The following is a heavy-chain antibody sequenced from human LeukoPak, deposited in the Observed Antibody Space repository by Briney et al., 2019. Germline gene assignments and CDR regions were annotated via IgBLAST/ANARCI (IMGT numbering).Heavy chain of an antibody. J-gene: IGHJ4*02. D-gene: IGHD1-26*01. V-gene: IGHV3-30*18. CDR3: AKVAMSGTHREDY. CDR1: GFTFSSYA. CDR2: ISYDGSNK. Sequence: GGSLRLSCAASGFTFSSYAMSWVRQAPGKGLEWVAVISYDGSNKYYADSVKGRFTISRDNSKNTLYLQMNSLRAEDTAVYYCAKVAMSGTHREDYWGQGALVTVSS.